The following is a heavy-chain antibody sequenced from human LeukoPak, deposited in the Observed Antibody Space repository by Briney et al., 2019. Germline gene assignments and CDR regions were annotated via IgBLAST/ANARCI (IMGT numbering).Heavy chain of an antibody. Sequence: SETLSLTCTVSGYSISSGYYWGWIRQPPGKGLEWIGSIYHSGSTYYNPSLKSRVTISVDTSKNQFSLKLSSVTAADTAVYYCAGYSYGIDAFDIWGQGTMVTVSS. D-gene: IGHD5-18*01. CDR3: AGYSYGIDAFDI. CDR1: GYSISSGYY. V-gene: IGHV4-38-2*02. J-gene: IGHJ3*02. CDR2: IYHSGST.